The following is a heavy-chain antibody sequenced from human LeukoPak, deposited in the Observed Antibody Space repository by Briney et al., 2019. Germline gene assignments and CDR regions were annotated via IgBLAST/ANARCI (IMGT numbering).Heavy chain of an antibody. J-gene: IGHJ5*02. V-gene: IGHV1-18*01. CDR2: ISAYNGNT. CDR3: ARDLPYQALLYSGSYNGYNWFDP. CDR1: GYTFTSYG. Sequence: ASVKVSCKASGYTFTSYGISWVRQAPGQGLEWMGWISAYNGNTNYAQKLQGGVTMTTDTSTSTAHMEVRSLRSDDTAVYCCARDLPYQALLYSGSYNGYNWFDPWGQGTLVTVSS. D-gene: IGHD1-26*01.